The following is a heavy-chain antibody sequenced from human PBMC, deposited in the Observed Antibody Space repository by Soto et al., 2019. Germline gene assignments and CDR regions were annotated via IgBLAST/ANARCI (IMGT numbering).Heavy chain of an antibody. CDR3: ARNFIPQIYFDY. Sequence: ASVKVSCKASGYTFTSYYMHWVRQAPGQGLEWMGIINPSGGSTSYAQKFQGRVTMTRDTSTSTVYMELSSLRSEDTAVCYCARNFIPQIYFDYWGQGTLVTVSS. D-gene: IGHD2-21*01. CDR2: INPSGGST. V-gene: IGHV1-46*03. CDR1: GYTFTSYY. J-gene: IGHJ4*02.